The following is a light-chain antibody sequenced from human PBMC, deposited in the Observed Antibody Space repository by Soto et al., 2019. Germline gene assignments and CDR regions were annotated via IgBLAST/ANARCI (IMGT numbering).Light chain of an antibody. J-gene: IGLJ1*01. V-gene: IGLV2-14*01. Sequence: QSVLTQPASVSGSPGQSITISCTGTSSDIGDYNYVSWYQQHPGKAPKLMIYEVTNRPAGVSNRFSGSKSGNTASLTISGLQAEDEADYYCNSYTSSNPYVFGTGTKLTVL. CDR1: SSDIGDYNY. CDR2: EVT. CDR3: NSYTSSNPYV.